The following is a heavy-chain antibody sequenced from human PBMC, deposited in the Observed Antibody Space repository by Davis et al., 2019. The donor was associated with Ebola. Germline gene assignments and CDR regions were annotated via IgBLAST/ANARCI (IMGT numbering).Heavy chain of an antibody. CDR3: ARGGIVVVVAAIDGMDV. Sequence: SVKVSCKASGGTFSSYAISWVRQAPGQGLEWMGGIIPIFGTANYAQKFQGRVTITADESTSTAYMELSSLRSDDTAVYYCARGGIVVVVAAIDGMDVWGQGTTVTVSS. J-gene: IGHJ6*02. CDR1: GGTFSSYA. D-gene: IGHD2-15*01. V-gene: IGHV1-69*13. CDR2: IIPIFGTA.